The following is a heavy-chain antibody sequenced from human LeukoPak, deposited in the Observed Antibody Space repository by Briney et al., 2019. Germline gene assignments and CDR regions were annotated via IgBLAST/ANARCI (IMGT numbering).Heavy chain of an antibody. V-gene: IGHV1-2*02. CDR1: GYTFTGYY. J-gene: IGHJ3*02. CDR3: ARAYDILTGSPDAFDI. Sequence: ASVKVSCKASGYTFTGYYMHWVRQAPGQGLGWMGWINPNSGGTNYAQKFQGRVTMTRDTSISTAYMELSRLRSDDTAVYYCARAYDILTGSPDAFDIWGQGTMVTVSS. D-gene: IGHD3-9*01. CDR2: INPNSGGT.